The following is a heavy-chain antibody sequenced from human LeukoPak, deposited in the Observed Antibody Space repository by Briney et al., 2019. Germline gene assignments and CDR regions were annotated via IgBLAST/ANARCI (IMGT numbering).Heavy chain of an antibody. J-gene: IGHJ4*02. CDR2: MNSISGNT. CDR3: ARVGSDYGDYMAY. CDR1: GYTFTSYD. V-gene: IGHV1-8*01. D-gene: IGHD4-17*01. Sequence: ASVKVSCKASGYTFTSYDINWVRQATGQGLEWMGWMNSISGNTGYAQKFQGRVTMTRDTSINTAYMELSSLRSEDTAVYYCARVGSDYGDYMAYWGQGTLVTVS.